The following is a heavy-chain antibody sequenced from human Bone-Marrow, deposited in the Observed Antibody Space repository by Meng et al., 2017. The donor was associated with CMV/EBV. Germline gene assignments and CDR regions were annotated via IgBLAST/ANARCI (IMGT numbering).Heavy chain of an antibody. CDR3: ARDGARTVTPNYYYYYGMDV. CDR2: INPSGGST. J-gene: IGHJ6*02. V-gene: IGHV1-46*01. CDR1: GYTFTSYY. D-gene: IGHD4-11*01. Sequence: ASVKVSCKASGYTFTSYYMHWVRQAPGQGLEWMGIINPSGGSTSYAQKFQGRVTMTRDTSTSTVYMELSSLRSDDTAVYYCARDGARTVTPNYYYYYGMDVWGQGTTVTVSS.